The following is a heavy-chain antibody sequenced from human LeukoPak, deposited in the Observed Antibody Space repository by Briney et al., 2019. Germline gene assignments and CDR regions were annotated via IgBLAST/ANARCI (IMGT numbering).Heavy chain of an antibody. V-gene: IGHV4-4*09. D-gene: IGHD4/OR15-4a*01. J-gene: IGHJ5*02. CDR3: AMSPPRGAWFDP. CDR2: IYDSGST. CDR1: GGSITSDY. Sequence: SETLSLTAIVSGGSITSDYWSWIRQSPGKGLEWIGFIYDSGSTIYNPSLKSRVTISVDTSKNQFSLKLGSVTAADTAIYYCAMSPPRGAWFDPWGQGTLVTVSS.